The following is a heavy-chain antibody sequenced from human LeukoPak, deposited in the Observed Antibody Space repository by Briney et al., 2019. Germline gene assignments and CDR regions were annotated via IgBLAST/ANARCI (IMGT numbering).Heavy chain of an antibody. CDR3: AKGYYYGSGSFDY. CDR1: GFTFSNYG. V-gene: IGHV3-30*18. CDR2: ISYDGSNE. D-gene: IGHD3-10*01. Sequence: GGSLRLSCAASGFTFSNYGMHWVRQAPGKGLEWVAVISYDGSNEYYADSVKGRFTISRDNSKNTLYLQMNSLRAEDTAVYYCAKGYYYGSGSFDYWGQGTLVPVSS. J-gene: IGHJ4*02.